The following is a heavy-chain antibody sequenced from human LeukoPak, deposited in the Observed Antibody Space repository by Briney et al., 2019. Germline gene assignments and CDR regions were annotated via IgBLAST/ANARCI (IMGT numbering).Heavy chain of an antibody. CDR1: GGSISSYY. D-gene: IGHD2-2*01. CDR3: ARSTVVPAAPFDY. CDR2: IYYSGST. J-gene: IGHJ4*02. V-gene: IGHV4-30-4*08. Sequence: SETLSLTCTVSGGSISSYYWSWIRQPPGKGLEWIGYIYYSGSTYYNPSLKSRVTISVDTSKNQFSLKLSSVTAADTAVYYCARSTVVPAAPFDYWGQGTLVTVSS.